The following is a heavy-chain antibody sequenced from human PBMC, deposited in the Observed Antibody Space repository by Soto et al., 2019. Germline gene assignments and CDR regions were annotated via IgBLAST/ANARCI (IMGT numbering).Heavy chain of an antibody. J-gene: IGHJ6*02. CDR1: GYNFALYW. V-gene: IGHV5-51*07. CDR3: ARDTGSYGHRGWYYGMDV. CDR2: IYPSDSNT. D-gene: IGHD5-18*01. Sequence: PGASQNSSCNGSGYNFALYWSVWEHQMHGKGLEWLGIIYPSDSNTKYNPALQGQVTLSADKSTNTAYLQWSSLRASHTATYYCARDTGSYGHRGWYYGMDVWGQGTTVTVSS.